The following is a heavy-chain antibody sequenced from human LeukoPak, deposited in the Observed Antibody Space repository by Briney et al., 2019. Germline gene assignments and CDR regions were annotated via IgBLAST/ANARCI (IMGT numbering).Heavy chain of an antibody. CDR3: ARGPDTAMVVVDY. D-gene: IGHD5-18*01. Sequence: PGGSLRLSCAASGFTFSSYSMNWVRQAPGKGLEWVSSISSSSSYIYYADSVKGRFTISRDNAKNSLYLQMNSLRAEDTAVYYCARGPDTAMVVVDYWGQGTLVTVS. V-gene: IGHV3-21*01. J-gene: IGHJ4*02. CDR2: ISSSSSYI. CDR1: GFTFSSYS.